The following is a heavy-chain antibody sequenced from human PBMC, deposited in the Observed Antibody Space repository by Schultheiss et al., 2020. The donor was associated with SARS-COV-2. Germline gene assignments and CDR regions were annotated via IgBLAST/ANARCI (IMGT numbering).Heavy chain of an antibody. CDR3: ARDYRDPSYYGMDV. CDR1: GGTFSSYA. V-gene: IGHV1-69*05. Sequence: SVKVSCKASGGTFSSYAISWVRQAPGQGLEWMGGIIPIFGTANYAQKFQGRVTMTTDTSTRTAYMELRSLRSDDTAVYYCARDYRDPSYYGMDVWGHGTTVTVSS. J-gene: IGHJ6*02. CDR2: IIPIFGTA.